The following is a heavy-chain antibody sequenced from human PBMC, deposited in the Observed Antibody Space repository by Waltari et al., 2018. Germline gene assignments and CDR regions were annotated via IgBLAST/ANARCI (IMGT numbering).Heavy chain of an antibody. CDR2: IRHPGNT. Sequence: QVQLQQWGAGLLKPSETLSLTCSVSGASFSAYYWGWVRHVPGKGLEWIGQIRHPGNTNYNPSLQSRVAISIDTSRKQFSLRVFSVTAADTGLYFCTRGGNYDFWSHRPFVDPWGQGTRVTVSS. J-gene: IGHJ5*02. CDR3: TRGGNYDFWSHRPFVDP. CDR1: GASFSAYY. V-gene: IGHV4-34*01. D-gene: IGHD3-3*01.